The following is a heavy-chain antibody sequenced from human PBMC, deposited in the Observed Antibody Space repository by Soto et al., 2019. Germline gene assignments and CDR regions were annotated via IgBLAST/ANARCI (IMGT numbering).Heavy chain of an antibody. CDR2: IYYSGST. CDR3: ARVVEDYDFWSGFAGMDV. D-gene: IGHD3-3*01. J-gene: IGHJ6*02. CDR1: GGSISSYY. V-gene: IGHV4-59*01. Sequence: KPSETLSLTCTVSGGSISSYYWSWIRQPPGKGLEWIGYIYYSGSTNYNPSLKSRVTISVDTSKNQFSLKLSSVTAADTAVYYCARVVEDYDFWSGFAGMDVWGQGTTVTVSS.